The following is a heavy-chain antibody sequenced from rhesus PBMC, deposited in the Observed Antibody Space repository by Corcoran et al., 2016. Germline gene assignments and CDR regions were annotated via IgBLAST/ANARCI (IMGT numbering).Heavy chain of an antibody. Sequence: QLQLQESGPGLVKPSETLSLTCAVSGGSISNNYWSWIRQPPGKGLECHGRISGSRGSPYYTPSLKSRVTISTDTSKNQFSLVLSSVTAADTAVYYCVRLIAAGPLDYFDFWGQGVLVTVSS. CDR1: GGSISNNY. D-gene: IGHD6-13*01. J-gene: IGHJ4*01. V-gene: IGHV4-173*01. CDR2: ISGSRGSP. CDR3: VRLIAAGPLDYFDF.